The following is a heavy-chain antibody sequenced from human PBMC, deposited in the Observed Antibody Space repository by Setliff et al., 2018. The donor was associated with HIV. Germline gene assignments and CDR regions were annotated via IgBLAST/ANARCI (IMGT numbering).Heavy chain of an antibody. CDR3: AKDQAVVTPRYDAFDI. CDR2: ISAGGGST. J-gene: IGHJ3*02. Sequence: PGGSLRLSCAASGFTFSTYAMSWVRQAPGKGLAWVSAISAGGGSTYYAYSVKGRFTISRDNSKNTLYLQMNSLRAEDTAVYYCAKDQAVVTPRYDAFDIWGQGTMGTVSS. D-gene: IGHD2-15*01. CDR1: GFTFSTYA. V-gene: IGHV3-23*01.